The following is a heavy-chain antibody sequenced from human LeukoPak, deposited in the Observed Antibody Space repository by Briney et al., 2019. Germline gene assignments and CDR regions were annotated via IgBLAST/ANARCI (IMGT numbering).Heavy chain of an antibody. CDR3: ARLAATARDAFDI. J-gene: IGHJ3*02. V-gene: IGHV1-69*05. CDR2: IIPIFGTA. Sequence: SVKVSCKASGGTFSSYAISWVRQAPGQGLEWMGRIIPIFGTANYAQKFQGRVTITTDESTSTAYMELSSLRSEDTAVYYCARLAATARDAFDIWGQGTMVTVSS. CDR1: GGTFSSYA. D-gene: IGHD1-26*01.